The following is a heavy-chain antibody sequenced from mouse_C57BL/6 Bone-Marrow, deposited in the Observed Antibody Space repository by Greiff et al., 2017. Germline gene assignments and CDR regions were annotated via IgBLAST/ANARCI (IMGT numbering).Heavy chain of an antibody. CDR3: ARDASTGVATGYFDV. CDR1: GFTFSDYY. CDR2: INYDGGST. V-gene: IGHV5-16*01. D-gene: IGHD1-1*01. Sequence: DVMLVESEGGLVQPGSSMKLSCTASGFTFSDYYMAWVRQVPEKGLEWVANINYDGGSTYYMDFLKSRFIISRDNAQNILYMQLSSLKSEDTATYDGARDASTGVATGYFDVWGTGTTVTVSS. J-gene: IGHJ1*03.